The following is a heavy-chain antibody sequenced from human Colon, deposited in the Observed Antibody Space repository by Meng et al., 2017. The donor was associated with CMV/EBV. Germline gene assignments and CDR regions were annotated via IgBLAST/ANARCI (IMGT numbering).Heavy chain of an antibody. CDR2: IYSGGSTT. V-gene: IGHV3-23*03. Sequence: GESLKISCAASGFSFSSYAMSWVRQAPGKGLEWVSVIYSGGSTTSYADFVKGRFTISRDNSRNMVYLQMNSLRAEDTAVYYCGKQLAAAGLCIDYWGQGTLVTVSS. CDR1: GFSFSSYA. D-gene: IGHD6-13*01. CDR3: GKQLAAAGLCIDY. J-gene: IGHJ4*02.